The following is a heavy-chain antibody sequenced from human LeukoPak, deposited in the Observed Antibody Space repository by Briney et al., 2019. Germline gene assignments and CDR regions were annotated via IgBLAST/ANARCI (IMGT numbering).Heavy chain of an antibody. Sequence: SETLSLTCAVYGGSFSGYYWSWTRQPPGKGLEWIGEINHSGSTNYNPSLKSRVTILVDTSKNQFSLKLSSVTAADTAVYYCARTITMIVVPYYYMDVWGKGTTVTVSS. D-gene: IGHD3-22*01. V-gene: IGHV4-34*01. J-gene: IGHJ6*03. CDR1: GGSFSGYY. CDR2: INHSGST. CDR3: ARTITMIVVPYYYMDV.